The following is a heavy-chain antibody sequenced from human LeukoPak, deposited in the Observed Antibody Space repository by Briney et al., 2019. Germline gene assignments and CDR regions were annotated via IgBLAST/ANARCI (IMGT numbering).Heavy chain of an antibody. D-gene: IGHD3-16*01. CDR2: IKEDGSEK. J-gene: IGHJ4*02. CDR3: AKGDHFDY. Sequence: PGGSLRLSCAASGFTFSTSWMSWVRQAPGKGLEWVAKIKEDGSEKWYMDSVKGRFTISRDNAKNSLYLQRNSLRAEDTAVFYCAKGDHFDYWGQGTLVTVSS. V-gene: IGHV3-7*01. CDR1: GFTFSTSW.